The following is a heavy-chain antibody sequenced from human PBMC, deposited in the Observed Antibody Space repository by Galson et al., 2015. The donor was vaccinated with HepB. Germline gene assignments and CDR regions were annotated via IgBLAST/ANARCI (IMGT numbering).Heavy chain of an antibody. Sequence: ETLSLTCAVSGGSFSTYHWTWIRQPPGKGLEWIGEITQSGSTHSNPSLKSRVTISMDTSKNQFSLKVRSVTAADTAVYYCARGKGRQVLLDYHYYGMDVWGQGTTVSVSS. CDR3: ARGKGRQVLLDYHYYGMDV. D-gene: IGHD3-3*01. CDR1: GGSFSTYH. CDR2: ITQSGST. J-gene: IGHJ6*01. V-gene: IGHV4-34*01.